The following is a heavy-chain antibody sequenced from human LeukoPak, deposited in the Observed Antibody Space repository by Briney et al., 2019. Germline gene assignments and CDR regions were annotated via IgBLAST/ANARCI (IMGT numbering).Heavy chain of an antibody. D-gene: IGHD5-24*01. V-gene: IGHV3-7*01. CDR2: IKPDGSED. J-gene: IGHJ4*02. Sequence: GGSLRLSCATSGLAFSNFWMYWVRQAPGKGLEWVASIKPDGSEDFYADSVKGRFNTSRDNAKNSLLLQMTNLKAEDTAVYYCAVDRRFKIFDYWGQGTLVTVSS. CDR3: AVDRRFKIFDY. CDR1: GLAFSNFW.